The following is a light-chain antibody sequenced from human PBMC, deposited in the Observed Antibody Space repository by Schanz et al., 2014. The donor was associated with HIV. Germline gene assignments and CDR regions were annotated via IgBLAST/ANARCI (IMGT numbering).Light chain of an antibody. V-gene: IGLV2-14*03. Sequence: QSALTQPASVSGSPGQSITISCTGTSSDVGGYNYASWYQHHPGKAPKLMIYDVSNRPSGISYRFSGSKSGNTASLTISGLQAEDEGDYYCSSYTSTNTLVVFGGGTKLTVL. CDR1: SSDVGGYNY. CDR2: DVS. J-gene: IGLJ2*01. CDR3: SSYTSTNTLVV.